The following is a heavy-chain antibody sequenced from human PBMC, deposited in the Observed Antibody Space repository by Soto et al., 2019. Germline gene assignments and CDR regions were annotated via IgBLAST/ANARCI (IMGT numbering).Heavy chain of an antibody. CDR3: AREDSSGYYSTAAFDY. J-gene: IGHJ4*02. V-gene: IGHV1-69*13. CDR1: GGTFSSYA. Sequence: SVKVSCKASGGTFSSYAISWVRQAPGQGLEWMGGIIPIFGTANYAQKFQGRVTITADESTSTAYMELSSLRSEDTAVYYCAREDSSGYYSTAAFDYWGQGTLVTVSS. D-gene: IGHD3-22*01. CDR2: IIPIFGTA.